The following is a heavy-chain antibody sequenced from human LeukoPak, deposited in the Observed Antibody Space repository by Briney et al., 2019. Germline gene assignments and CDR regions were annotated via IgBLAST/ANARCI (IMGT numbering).Heavy chain of an antibody. J-gene: IGHJ4*02. CDR2: IYNSGST. CDR1: GASISSYY. D-gene: IGHD3-16*02. Sequence: PSETLSLTCTVSGASISSYYWSWIRQPPGKGLEWIGYIYNSGSTYYNPSLKSRVTISVDTSKNQFSLKLSSVTAADTAVYYCARGTYERTFGGVIVDLLLDYWGQGTLVTVSS. CDR3: ARGTYERTFGGVIVDLLLDY. V-gene: IGHV4-59*08.